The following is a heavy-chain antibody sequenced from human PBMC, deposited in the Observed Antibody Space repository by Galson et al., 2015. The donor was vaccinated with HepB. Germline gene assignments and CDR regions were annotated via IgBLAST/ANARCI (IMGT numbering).Heavy chain of an antibody. CDR2: IKQDGSEQ. CDR1: GFSFSNYW. D-gene: IGHD3-9*01. V-gene: IGHV3-7*01. J-gene: IGHJ6*02. Sequence: SLRLSCAVSGFSFSNYWMTWVRQAPGKGLEWVVNIKQDGSEQYYVGSVKGRFTISRDNAKNSLYLQMNSLRAEDTAVYYCARDLDSVLTGYHVYYYYGMDVWGQGTTVTVSS. CDR3: ARDLDSVLTGYHVYYYYGMDV.